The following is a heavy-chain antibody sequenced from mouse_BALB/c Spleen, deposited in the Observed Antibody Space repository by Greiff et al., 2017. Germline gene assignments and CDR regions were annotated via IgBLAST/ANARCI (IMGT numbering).Heavy chain of an antibody. D-gene: IGHD2-10*02. Sequence: QLQQSGAELVRPGASVTLSCKASGYTFTDYEMHWVKQTPVHGLEWIGAIDPETGGTAYNQKFKGKATLTADKSSSTAYMELRSLTSEDSAVYYCTRGGLYGNYLYYFDYWGQGTTLTVSS. CDR3: TRGGLYGNYLYYFDY. CDR1: GYTFTDYE. CDR2: IDPETGGT. V-gene: IGHV1-15*01. J-gene: IGHJ2*01.